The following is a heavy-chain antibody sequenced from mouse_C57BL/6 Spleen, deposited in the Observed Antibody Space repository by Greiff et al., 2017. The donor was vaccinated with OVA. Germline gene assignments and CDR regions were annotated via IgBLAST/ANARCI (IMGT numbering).Heavy chain of an antibody. J-gene: IGHJ2*01. CDR2: INPSTGGT. Sequence: VQLKQSGPELVKPGASVKISCKASGYSFTGYYMNWVKQSPEKSLEWIGEINPSTGGTTYNQKFKAKATLTVDKSSSTAYMQLKCLTSEDSAVYYCARGGNVDYWGQGTTHTVSS. CDR3: ARGGNVDY. V-gene: IGHV1-42*01. CDR1: GYSFTGYY.